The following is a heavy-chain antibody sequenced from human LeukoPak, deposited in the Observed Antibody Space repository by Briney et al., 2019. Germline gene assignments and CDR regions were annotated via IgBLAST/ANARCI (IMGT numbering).Heavy chain of an antibody. V-gene: IGHV3-21*01. J-gene: IGHJ3*02. Sequence: GGSLRLSCAASGFTFSSYSMNWVRQAPGKGLEWVSSISSSSSYIHYADSVKGRFTISRDNAKNSLYLQMNSLRAEDTAVYYCARPGHAFDIWGQGTMVTVSS. CDR1: GFTFSSYS. CDR3: ARPGHAFDI. CDR2: ISSSSSYI.